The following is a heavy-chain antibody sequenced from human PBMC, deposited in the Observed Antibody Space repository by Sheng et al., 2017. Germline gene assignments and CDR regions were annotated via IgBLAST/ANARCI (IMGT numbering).Heavy chain of an antibody. V-gene: IGHV1-69*05. D-gene: IGHD1-26*01. J-gene: IGHJ3*02. Sequence: QVQLVQSGAEVKKPGSSVKVSCKASGGTFSSYAISWVRQAPGQGLEWMGGIIPIFGTANYAQKFQGRVTITTDESTSTAYMELSSLRSEDTAVYYCARDGNGGSYPGGSVGAFDIWGQGTMVTVSS. CDR3: ARDGNGGSYPGGSVGAFDI. CDR2: IIPIFGTA. CDR1: GGTFSSYA.